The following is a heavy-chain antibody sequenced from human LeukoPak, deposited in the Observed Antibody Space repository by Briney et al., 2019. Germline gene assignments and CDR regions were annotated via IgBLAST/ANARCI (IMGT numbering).Heavy chain of an antibody. V-gene: IGHV3-21*06. Sequence: NTGGSLRLSCAASGFTFSSYSMNWVRQAPGKGLEWVSSISSSGTYVYYADTVKGRFTISRDNAKNSLSLQMNSLRADDAAVYYCARASSKQLAGYLPDGFDIWGRGTMVTVSS. CDR3: ARASSKQLAGYLPDGFDI. J-gene: IGHJ3*02. CDR2: ISSSGTYV. CDR1: GFTFSSYS. D-gene: IGHD3-9*01.